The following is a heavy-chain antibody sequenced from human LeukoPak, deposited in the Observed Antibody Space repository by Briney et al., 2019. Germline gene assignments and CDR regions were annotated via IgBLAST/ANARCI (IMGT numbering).Heavy chain of an antibody. CDR2: ISSSSSYI. D-gene: IGHD1-26*01. CDR3: ARLRGSYYLDAFDI. CDR1: GFTFSSYS. Sequence: GGSLRLSCAASGFTFSSYSMNWVRQAPGKGLEWVSSISSSSSYIYYADSVKGRFTISRDNAKKSLYLQMNSLRAEDTAVYYCARLRGSYYLDAFDIWGQGTMVTVSS. V-gene: IGHV3-21*01. J-gene: IGHJ3*02.